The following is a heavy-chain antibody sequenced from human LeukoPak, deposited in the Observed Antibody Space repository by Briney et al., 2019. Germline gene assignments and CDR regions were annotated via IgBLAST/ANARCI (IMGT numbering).Heavy chain of an antibody. D-gene: IGHD5-18*01. CDR2: MNPYSGTT. V-gene: IGHV1-8*01. J-gene: IGHJ4*02. CDR1: GYTFTSYD. CDR3: ARGAYNYGYASDY. Sequence: ASVKVSCKASGYTFTSYDINWVRQATGQGPEWMGWMNPYSGTTGYAQKFQGRVAMTSNTSISTAYMELSSLRSEDTAVYYCARGAYNYGYASDYWGQGALVTVSS.